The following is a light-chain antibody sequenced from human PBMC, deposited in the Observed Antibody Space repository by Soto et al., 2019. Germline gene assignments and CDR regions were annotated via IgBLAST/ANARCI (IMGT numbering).Light chain of an antibody. Sequence: IVMTQSPLSLPVTPGEPASISCRSSQSLLYSNGYNYLDWYLQRPGQSPQLLIYLGSNRAPGVPDRFSGSGSGTDLTLKISRVEAEDVGVYYCMQGLQDLTFGQGTRLEIK. CDR1: QSLLYSNGYNY. CDR2: LGS. V-gene: IGKV2-28*01. J-gene: IGKJ5*01. CDR3: MQGLQDLT.